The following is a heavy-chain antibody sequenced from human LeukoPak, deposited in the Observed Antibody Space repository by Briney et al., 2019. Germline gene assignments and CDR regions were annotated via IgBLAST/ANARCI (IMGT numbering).Heavy chain of an antibody. CDR3: AKDLYDSSGYYPYFDY. J-gene: IGHJ4*02. Sequence: PGGSLRLSCAASGFTFSSYAMSWVRQAPGKGLEWVSAISGSGGSTYYADSVKGRFTISRDNSKNTLYLQMNSLRAEDTAVYYCAKDLYDSSGYYPYFDYWGQGTLVTVSS. D-gene: IGHD3-22*01. CDR2: ISGSGGST. V-gene: IGHV3-23*01. CDR1: GFTFSSYA.